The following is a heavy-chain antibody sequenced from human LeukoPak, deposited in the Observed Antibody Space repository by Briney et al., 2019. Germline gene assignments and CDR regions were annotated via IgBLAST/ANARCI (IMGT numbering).Heavy chain of an antibody. J-gene: IGHJ6*03. CDR1: GFTVSSNY. CDR2: IYSGGST. Sequence: PGGSLRLSCAASGFTVSSNYMSWVRQAPGKGLEWVSVIYSGGSTYYADSVKGRFTIYRDNSKNTLYLQMNSMRAEDTAVYYCARDPGYYYYMDVWGKGTTVTVSS. CDR3: ARDPGYYYYMDV. V-gene: IGHV3-53*01.